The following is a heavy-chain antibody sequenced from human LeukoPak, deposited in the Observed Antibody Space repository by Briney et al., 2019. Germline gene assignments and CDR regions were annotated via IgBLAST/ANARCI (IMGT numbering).Heavy chain of an antibody. J-gene: IGHJ4*02. V-gene: IGHV1-18*01. CDR2: ISAYNGNT. Sequence: APVKVSCKASGYTFTSYGISWVRQAPGQGLEWMGWISAYNGNTNYAQKLQGRVTMTIDTSTSTAYMELRSLRSDDTAVYYCARDDRDTAMAPTDYWGQGTLVTVSS. D-gene: IGHD5-18*01. CDR1: GYTFTSYG. CDR3: ARDDRDTAMAPTDY.